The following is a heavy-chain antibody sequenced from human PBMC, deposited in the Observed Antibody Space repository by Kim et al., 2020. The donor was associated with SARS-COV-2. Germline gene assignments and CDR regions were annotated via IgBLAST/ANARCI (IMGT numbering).Heavy chain of an antibody. V-gene: IGHV1-69*13. CDR3: ASYARGSSSSDY. J-gene: IGHJ4*02. CDR1: GGTFSSYA. Sequence: SVKVSCKASGGTFSSYAISWVRQAPGQGLEWMGGIIPIFGTANYAQKFQGRVTITADESTSTAYMELSSLRSEDTAVYYCASYARGSSSSDYWGQGTLVTVSS. CDR2: IIPIFGTA. D-gene: IGHD6-6*01.